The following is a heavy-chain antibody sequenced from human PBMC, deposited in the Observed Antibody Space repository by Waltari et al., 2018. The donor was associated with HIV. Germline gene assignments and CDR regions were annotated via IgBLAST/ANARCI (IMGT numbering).Heavy chain of an antibody. V-gene: IGHV4-34*01. J-gene: IGHJ6*02. CDR2: INHSGST. CDR3: ARTGIEDYYYYGMDV. Sequence: QVQLQQWGAGLLKPSETLSLTCAVYGGSFRGYYWSWFRQPPEKGLEWIAEINHSGSTNYNPSLKSRVTISIDTSKKQFSLKLSSVTAADTAVYYCARTGIEDYYYYGMDVWGQGTTVTVSS. CDR1: GGSFRGYY. D-gene: IGHD3-10*01.